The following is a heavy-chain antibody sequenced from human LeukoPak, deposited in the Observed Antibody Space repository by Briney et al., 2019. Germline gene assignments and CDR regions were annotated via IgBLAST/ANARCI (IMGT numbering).Heavy chain of an antibody. CDR2: IRSKANNYAT. CDR1: GFTFSDYY. CDR3: ALYDGSGYYCH. D-gene: IGHD3-22*01. Sequence: GGSLRLSCAASGFTFSDYYMSWIRQASGKGLEWVGRIRSKANNYATAYAASVKGRFTISRDDSKNTAYLKMNSLKTEDTAVYYCALYDGSGYYCHWGQGTLVTVSS. V-gene: IGHV3-73*01. J-gene: IGHJ4*02.